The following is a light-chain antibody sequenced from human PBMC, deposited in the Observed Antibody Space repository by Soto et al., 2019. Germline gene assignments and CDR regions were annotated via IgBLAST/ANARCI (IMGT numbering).Light chain of an antibody. V-gene: IGKV3-20*01. CDR1: QTVSSSY. CDR3: QQYGPSPMYT. Sequence: EIVLTQSPGTLSLSPGERATLSCRASQTVSSSYLAWYQQKPGQAPRLLIYGAFTRATGIPGRFSGSASGTDFTLTISRLEPEDFAVYYCQQYGPSPMYTFGQGTNLEIK. CDR2: GAF. J-gene: IGKJ2*01.